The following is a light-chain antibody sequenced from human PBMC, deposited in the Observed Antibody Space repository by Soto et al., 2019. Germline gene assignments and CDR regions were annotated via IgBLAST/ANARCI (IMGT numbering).Light chain of an antibody. CDR2: DAS. CDR3: QRYNTYAPGT. Sequence: DIQMTQTPATLSAFAGDRVTVTCRASQSVSSWVAWYQEKPGRGPKLLIYDASTWQSGVPSRFIGSGSGTEFTLTITSLQPDDFATYYCQRYNTYAPGTFSQGTRGEVQ. J-gene: IGKJ1*01. V-gene: IGKV1-5*01. CDR1: QSVSSW.